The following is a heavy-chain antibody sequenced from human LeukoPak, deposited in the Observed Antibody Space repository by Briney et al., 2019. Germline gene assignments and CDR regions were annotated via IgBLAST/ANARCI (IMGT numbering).Heavy chain of an antibody. CDR3: ARVISSGWYYYYGMDV. V-gene: IGHV1-2*02. CDR1: GYTFTGYY. CDR2: VNPNSGGT. J-gene: IGHJ6*02. D-gene: IGHD6-19*01. Sequence: ASVKVSCKASGYTFTGYYMHWVRQAPGQGLEWMGWVNPNSGGTNYAQKFQGRVTMTRDTSISTAYMELSRLRSDDTAVYYCARVISSGWYYYYGMDVWGQGTTVTVSS.